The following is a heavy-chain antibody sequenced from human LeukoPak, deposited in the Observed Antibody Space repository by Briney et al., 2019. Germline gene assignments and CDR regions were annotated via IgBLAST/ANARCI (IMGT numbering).Heavy chain of an antibody. J-gene: IGHJ1*01. CDR2: INPSSGST. D-gene: IGHD6-19*01. Sequence: ASVKVSCKASGYTFISYYMHWVRQAPGQGLEWMGIINPSSGSTTYAQKFQGRVTVTRDTSTSTVYMELSSLRSEDTAVYYCAGVAVTGLVYFQHWGQGTLVTVSS. CDR3: AGVAVTGLVYFQH. V-gene: IGHV1-46*01. CDR1: GYTFISYY.